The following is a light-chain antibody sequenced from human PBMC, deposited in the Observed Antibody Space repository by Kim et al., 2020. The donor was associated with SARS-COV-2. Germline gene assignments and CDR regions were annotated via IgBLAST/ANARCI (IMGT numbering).Light chain of an antibody. CDR3: QSYDSRLSGWV. CDR1: YD. J-gene: IGLJ3*02. CDR2: GNS. V-gene: IGLV1-40*01. Sequence: YDVHWYQQLPGTAPNLLIYGNSNRPSGVPDRFSGSKSGTSASLAITGLQAADEADYYCQSYDSRLSGWVFGGGTQLTVL.